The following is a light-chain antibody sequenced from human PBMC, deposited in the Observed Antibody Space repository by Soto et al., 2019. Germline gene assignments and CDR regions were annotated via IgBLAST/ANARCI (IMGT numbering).Light chain of an antibody. CDR3: QQSYSLPYT. V-gene: IGKV1-39*01. CDR2: AAS. CDR1: QSIDNF. Sequence: DIQMTQSPSSLSASVGDRVTITCRPSQSIDNFLNWYQQKPGKAHNLLIYAASSLQSGVSSRFSGSGSGTDFTLTISSLQPEDSATYYVQQSYSLPYTVRLGTKVDIX. J-gene: IGKJ2*01.